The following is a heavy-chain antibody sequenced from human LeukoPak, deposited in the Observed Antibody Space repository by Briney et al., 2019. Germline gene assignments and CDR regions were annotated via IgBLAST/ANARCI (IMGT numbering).Heavy chain of an antibody. CDR1: GFTFSISA. CDR2: ISGNGVTT. D-gene: IGHD5-24*01. Sequence: RGSLRTSCLAPGFTFSISAMHWGRQAPGKGLQYVSVISGNGVTTSYADSVKGRFTVSRDNSKNTVYLQMSSLRAEDTAVYYCVADGRDGYNIYFHHWGQGTLVTVSS. V-gene: IGHV3-64D*06. J-gene: IGHJ1*01. CDR3: VADGRDGYNIYFHH.